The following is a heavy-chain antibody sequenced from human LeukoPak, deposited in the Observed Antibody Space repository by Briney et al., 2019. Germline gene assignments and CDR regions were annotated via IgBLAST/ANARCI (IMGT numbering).Heavy chain of an antibody. CDR2: INTNTGNP. D-gene: IGHD3-3*01. CDR3: ARDLYDFWSGYQYYYYMDV. CDR1: GYTFTSYA. J-gene: IGHJ6*03. V-gene: IGHV7-4-1*02. Sequence: ASVKVSCKASGYTFTSYAMNWVRQAPGQGLERMGWINTNTGNPTYAQGFTGRFVFSLDTSVSTAYLQISSLKAEDTAVYYCARDLYDFWSGYQYYYYMDVWGKGTTVTVSS.